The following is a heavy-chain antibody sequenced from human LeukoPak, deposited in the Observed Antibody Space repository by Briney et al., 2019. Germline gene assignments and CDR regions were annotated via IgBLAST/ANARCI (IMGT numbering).Heavy chain of an antibody. V-gene: IGHV5-51*01. CDR3: ARHGGREIGYDYVEALYYYYMDV. Sequence: GESLKISCKGSGYSFTSYWIGWVRQMPGKGLEWMGIIYPGDSDTRYSPSFQGQVTISADKSISTAYLQWSSLKASDTAMYYCARHGGREIGYDYVEALYYYYMDVWGKGTTVTVSS. J-gene: IGHJ6*03. D-gene: IGHD5-12*01. CDR1: GYSFTSYW. CDR2: IYPGDSDT.